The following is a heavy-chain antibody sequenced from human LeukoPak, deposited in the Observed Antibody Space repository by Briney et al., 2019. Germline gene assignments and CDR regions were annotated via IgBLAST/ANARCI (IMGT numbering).Heavy chain of an antibody. CDR3: ARLSLTQGDSFDY. CDR1: GFTFRSYS. D-gene: IGHD2-21*02. V-gene: IGHV3-21*01. Sequence: PGGSLRLSCAASGFTFRSYSMNWVRLAPGKGLEWVSSISDSSRDINYADSVKGRFTISRDNAKNSLFLQIHSLRAEDTAYYYCARLSLTQGDSFDYWGQGTLVTVSS. J-gene: IGHJ4*02. CDR2: ISDSSRDI.